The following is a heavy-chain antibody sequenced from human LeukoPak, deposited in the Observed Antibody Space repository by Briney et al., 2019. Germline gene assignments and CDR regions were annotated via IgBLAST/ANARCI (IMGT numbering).Heavy chain of an antibody. V-gene: IGHV4-59*01. CDR1: GGSISSYY. Sequence: SETLSLTCTVSGGSISSYYWSWIRQPPGKGLEWIGYIYYSGSTNYNPSLKSRVTISVDTSKNQFSLKLSSVTAADTAVYYCARGAYHYDSSGYFYFDYWGQGTLVTVSS. D-gene: IGHD3-22*01. CDR2: IYYSGST. CDR3: ARGAYHYDSSGYFYFDY. J-gene: IGHJ4*02.